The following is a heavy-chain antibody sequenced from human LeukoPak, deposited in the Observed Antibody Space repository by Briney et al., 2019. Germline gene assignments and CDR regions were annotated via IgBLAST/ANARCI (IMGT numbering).Heavy chain of an antibody. D-gene: IGHD3-22*01. J-gene: IGHJ4*02. CDR3: ARVFPRNYYDSSGYPHYFDY. CDR2: ISTSGSTI. V-gene: IGHV3-11*01. CDR1: GFTFSDYY. Sequence: PGGSLRLSCAASGFTFSDYYMSWIRQAPGKGLEWVSYISTSGSTISYADSVKGRFTISRDNAKNSLYLQMNSLRAEDTAVYYCARVFPRNYYDSSGYPHYFDYWGQGTLVTVSS.